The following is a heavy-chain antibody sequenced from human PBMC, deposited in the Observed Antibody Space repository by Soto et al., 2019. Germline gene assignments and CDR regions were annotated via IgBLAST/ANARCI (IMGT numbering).Heavy chain of an antibody. Sequence: PGGSRRLSCAASGFSLSDRVMHWVRQAPGKGLEWLSVIYSGGSTYYAESVKGRFTISRDNSKNTLNLQMNALRVEDTAVYYCARGPHVGISTSWGQGTLVTVSS. CDR3: ARGPHVGISTS. CDR2: IYSGGST. J-gene: IGHJ4*02. CDR1: GFSLSDRV. V-gene: IGHV3-53*01. D-gene: IGHD2-2*01.